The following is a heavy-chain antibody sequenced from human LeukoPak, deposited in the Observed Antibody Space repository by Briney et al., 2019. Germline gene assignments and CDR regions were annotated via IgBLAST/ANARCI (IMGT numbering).Heavy chain of an antibody. CDR1: GFTFNTFD. V-gene: IGHV3-21*05. J-gene: IGHJ4*02. Sequence: GGSLRLSCAASGFTFNTFDMTWVRQAPGKGLEWVSYISSGSSSRYYADSVKGRFTISRDNAKNSLYLQMNSLRAEDTAVYYCARGPNYYDSSGYYFSPHDYWGQGTLVTVSS. CDR3: ARGPNYYDSSGYYFSPHDY. CDR2: ISSGSSSR. D-gene: IGHD3-22*01.